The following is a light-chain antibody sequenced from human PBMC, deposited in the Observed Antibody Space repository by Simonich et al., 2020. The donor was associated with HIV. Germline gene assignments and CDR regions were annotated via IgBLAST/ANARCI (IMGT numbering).Light chain of an antibody. CDR1: QSVRNNY. Sequence: EIVLTQSPGTLSLSPGERATLSCRASQSVRNNYLTWYQQKPGQPPRLLIYGASSRATGIPDRFSGSGSGTDFILTISRLEPEDFAVYYCQQYGSSPLTFGGGTKVEIK. CDR2: GAS. CDR3: QQYGSSPLT. V-gene: IGKV3-20*01. J-gene: IGKJ4*01.